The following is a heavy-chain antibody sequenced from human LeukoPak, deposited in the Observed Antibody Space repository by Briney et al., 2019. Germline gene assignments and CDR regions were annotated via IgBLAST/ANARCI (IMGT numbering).Heavy chain of an antibody. V-gene: IGHV4-34*01. D-gene: IGHD3-3*01. CDR3: ARKLRFLEWTHLRGTGWFDP. CDR2: INHSGST. J-gene: IGHJ5*02. Sequence: SETLSLTCAVYGGSFSGYYWSWIRQPPGKGLEWIGEINHSGSTNYNPSLKSRVTISVDTSKNQFSLKLSFVTAADTAVYYCARKLRFLEWTHLRGTGWFDPWGQGTLVTVSS. CDR1: GGSFSGYY.